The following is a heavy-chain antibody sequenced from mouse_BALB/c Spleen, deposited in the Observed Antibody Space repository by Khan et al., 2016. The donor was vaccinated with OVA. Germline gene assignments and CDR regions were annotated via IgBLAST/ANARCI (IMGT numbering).Heavy chain of an antibody. Sequence: EVQLLETGGGLVQPGGSRGLSCEGSGFTFSGFWMSWVRQTPGKTLEWIGDINSDGSAINYAPSIKGRFTIFRDNDKSTLYLQMCNVLAEYTATYSCMRCDGYYWYFDVCGAGTTVTVSS. CDR3: MRCDGYYWYFDV. V-gene: IGHV11-2*02. J-gene: IGHJ1*01. CDR1: GFTFSGFW. CDR2: INSDGSAI. D-gene: IGHD2-3*01.